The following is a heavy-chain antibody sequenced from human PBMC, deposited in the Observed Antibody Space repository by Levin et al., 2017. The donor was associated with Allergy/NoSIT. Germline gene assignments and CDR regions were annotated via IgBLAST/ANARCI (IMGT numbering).Heavy chain of an antibody. J-gene: IGHJ3*02. D-gene: IGHD1/OR15-1a*01. CDR2: INPNSGGA. V-gene: IGHV1-2*02. Sequence: GESLKISCKASGYTFTGYYIHWLRQAPGQGLEWMGWINPNSGGANYAQKFQGGVTMTWDTSITTAYMELSRLRSDDTALYYCARDHRWGTSYPDAFDIWGQGTMVTVSS. CDR3: ARDHRWGTSYPDAFDI. CDR1: GYTFTGYY.